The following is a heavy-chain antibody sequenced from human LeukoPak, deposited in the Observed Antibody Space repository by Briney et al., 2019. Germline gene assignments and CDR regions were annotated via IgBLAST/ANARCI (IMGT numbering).Heavy chain of an antibody. J-gene: IGHJ4*02. Sequence: GASVTVSCTASGYTFTSYGISWVRQAPGQGLEWMGGIIPIFGTANYAQKFQGRVTITAVESTSTAYMELSSLRSEDTAVYYCASDLRLFYGDYGMDYWGQGTLVTVSS. V-gene: IGHV1-69*13. D-gene: IGHD4-17*01. CDR1: GYTFTSYG. CDR2: IIPIFGTA. CDR3: ASDLRLFYGDYGMDY.